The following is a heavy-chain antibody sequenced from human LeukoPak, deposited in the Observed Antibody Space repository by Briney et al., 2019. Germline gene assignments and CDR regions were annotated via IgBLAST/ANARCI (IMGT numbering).Heavy chain of an antibody. CDR2: IIPIFGTA. CDR1: GGTFSSYA. V-gene: IGHV1-69*05. J-gene: IGHJ6*03. CDR3: ARPSYDFWSGYPYYYYMDV. D-gene: IGHD3-3*01. Sequence: ASVKVSCKASGGTFSSYAISWVRQAPGQGLEWMGGIIPIFGTANYAQKFQGRVTITTDESTSTAYMELSSLRSEDTAVYYCARPSYDFWSGYPYYYYMDVWGKGTTVTVSS.